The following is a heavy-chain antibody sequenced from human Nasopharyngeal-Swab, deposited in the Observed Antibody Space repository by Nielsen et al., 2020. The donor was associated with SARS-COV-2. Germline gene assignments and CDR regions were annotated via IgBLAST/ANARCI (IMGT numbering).Heavy chain of an antibody. V-gene: IGHV1-69*13. Sequence: SVKVSCKASGGTFSSFGINWVRQAPGQGLEWMGVIISMFGTPTYAAEFQGRLTITADESTSTAYMELTSLTSDDTAVYYCASARLTYCGGDCYDTWGQGTLVSVSS. CDR1: GGTFSSFG. D-gene: IGHD2-21*01. CDR2: IISMFGTP. CDR3: ASARLTYCGGDCYDT. J-gene: IGHJ4*02.